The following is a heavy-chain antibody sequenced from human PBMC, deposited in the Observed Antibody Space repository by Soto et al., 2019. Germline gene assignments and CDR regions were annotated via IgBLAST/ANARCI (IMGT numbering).Heavy chain of an antibody. CDR3: TREPPPAIGGANYYSYGMDV. V-gene: IGHV3-74*01. CDR1: GFTLSSYW. Sequence: GGSLRLSCAASGFTLSSYWMHWVRQAPGKGLVWASRLNSAGSSTSYADSVKGRFTISRDNAMHTLYLQMNSLRVEDTAVYFCTREPPPAIGGANYYSYGMDVWGQGTTGAVSS. CDR2: LNSAGSST. J-gene: IGHJ6*02. D-gene: IGHD3-16*01.